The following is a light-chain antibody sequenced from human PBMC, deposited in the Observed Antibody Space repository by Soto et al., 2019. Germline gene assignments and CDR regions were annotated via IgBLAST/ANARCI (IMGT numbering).Light chain of an antibody. CDR2: DVS. J-gene: IGLJ2*01. CDR1: SSDIGAYNY. V-gene: IGLV2-14*03. Sequence: QSVLTQPASVSGSPGQSITISCTGTSSDIGAYNYVSWYQQHPGKAPKLMIYDVSDRPSGVSNRFSGSKSGNTASLTISWLQAEDEADYYCASYASSNTVLFGGGTKVTVL. CDR3: ASYASSNTVL.